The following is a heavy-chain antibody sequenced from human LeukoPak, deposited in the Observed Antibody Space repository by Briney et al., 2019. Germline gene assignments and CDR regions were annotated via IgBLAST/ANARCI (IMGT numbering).Heavy chain of an antibody. Sequence: PGGSLRLSCAASGFTFTTYWRSWFRQPPGKGLEWVANIKNDGSEKYYVDSVKGRFTISRDNAKNSLYLQMNSLRAEDTAVYYCARVGTAEGTLEDYWGQGTLVTVSS. D-gene: IGHD6-13*01. CDR1: GFTFTTYW. CDR3: ARVGTAEGTLEDY. CDR2: IKNDGSEK. V-gene: IGHV3-7*01. J-gene: IGHJ4*02.